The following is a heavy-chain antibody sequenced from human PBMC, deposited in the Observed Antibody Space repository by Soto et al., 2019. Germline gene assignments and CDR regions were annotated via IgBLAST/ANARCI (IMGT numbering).Heavy chain of an antibody. V-gene: IGHV3-74*01. Sequence: EVQLVESGGGLVQPGGSLRLSCVASGFTLSNYWMNWVRQDPGKGLVWVSRINSDGSSTSYADSVRGRFTVSRDNARNTLYLQMNSMRAEDAAVYYCAAWSHIVVELTGDVFDSWGQGTMVTVSS. D-gene: IGHD2-2*01. CDR2: INSDGSST. J-gene: IGHJ3*02. CDR3: AAWSHIVVELTGDVFDS. CDR1: GFTLSNYW.